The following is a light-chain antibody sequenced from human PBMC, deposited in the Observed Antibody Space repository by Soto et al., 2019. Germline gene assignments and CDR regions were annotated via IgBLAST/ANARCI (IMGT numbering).Light chain of an antibody. CDR3: QQYGSSPVT. CDR2: GAS. V-gene: IGKV3-20*01. Sequence: EIVLTQSPGTLSLSPGERATLSCRASQSVSSSYLAWYQQKPGQAPRLLIYGASSRATGIPDRFSGSGSRTEFTLTISRLEPEDFAVYYCQQYGSSPVTFGQGTKLEIK. CDR1: QSVSSSY. J-gene: IGKJ2*01.